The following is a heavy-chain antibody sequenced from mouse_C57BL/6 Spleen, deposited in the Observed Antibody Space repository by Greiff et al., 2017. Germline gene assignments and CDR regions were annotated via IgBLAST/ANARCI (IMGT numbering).Heavy chain of an antibody. D-gene: IGHD1-1*01. CDR3: AGITTVVATYYAMDY. CDR2: IHPNSGST. CDR1: GYTFTSYW. V-gene: IGHV1-64*01. Sequence: QVQLQQPGAELVKPGASVKLSCKASGYTFTSYWMHWVKQRPGQGLEWIGMIHPNSGSTNYNEKFKSKATLTVDKSSSTAYMQRSSLTSEDSAVYYCAGITTVVATYYAMDYWGQGTSVTVSS. J-gene: IGHJ4*01.